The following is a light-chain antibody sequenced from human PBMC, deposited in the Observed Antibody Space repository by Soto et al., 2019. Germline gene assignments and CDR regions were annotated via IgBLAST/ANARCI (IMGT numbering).Light chain of an antibody. CDR1: SSNIGSNT. J-gene: IGLJ3*02. CDR2: KNN. CDR3: QAYDYSLTASV. Sequence: QSVLTQPPSASGTPGQRVTISCSGSSSNIGSNTVNWYQQVPGTAPKLLIYKNNQRPSGVPDRFSGSKSGTSASLAISGLQSEDEADYYCQAYDYSLTASVFGGGTKLTVL. V-gene: IGLV1-44*01.